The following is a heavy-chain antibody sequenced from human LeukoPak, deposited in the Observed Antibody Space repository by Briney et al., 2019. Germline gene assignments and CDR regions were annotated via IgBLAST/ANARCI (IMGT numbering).Heavy chain of an antibody. D-gene: IGHD3-22*01. CDR1: GGSISSYY. Sequence: SETLSLTCTVSGGSISSYYWSWIRQPAGKGLEWIGRIYTSGSTNYNPSLKSRVTMSVDTSKNQFSLKLSSVTAADTPVYYCARDLENYYDSSGYYHTGYYYYYMDVWGKGTMVTVSS. J-gene: IGHJ6*03. CDR2: IYTSGST. V-gene: IGHV4-4*07. CDR3: ARDLENYYDSSGYYHTGYYYYYMDV.